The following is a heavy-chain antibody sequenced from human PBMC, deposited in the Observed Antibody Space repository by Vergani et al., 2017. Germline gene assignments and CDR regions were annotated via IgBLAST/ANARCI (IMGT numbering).Heavy chain of an antibody. CDR1: GFTFSSYG. Sequence: QVQLVESGGGVVQPGRSLRLSCAASGFTFSSYGMHWVRQAPGKGLEWVAVISYDGSNKYYADSVKGRFTISRDNSKNTLYLQMNSLRAEDTAVYYCAKDGDYYDSSGYINALGYWGQGTLVTVSS. CDR2: ISYDGSNK. V-gene: IGHV3-30*18. CDR3: AKDGDYYDSSGYINALGY. D-gene: IGHD3-22*01. J-gene: IGHJ4*02.